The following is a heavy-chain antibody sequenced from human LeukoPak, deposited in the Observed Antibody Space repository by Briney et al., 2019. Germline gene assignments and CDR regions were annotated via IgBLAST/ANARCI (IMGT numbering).Heavy chain of an antibody. D-gene: IGHD4/OR15-4a*01. Sequence: PGRSLRLSCATSGFPFSRYAMQWVRQAPGRGLEWGAVISSDGNLIFYADSVKGRFTISRDNSKNTVYLQMNSLRAEDTAVFYCAREEYDYALGALDVWGQGTTVSVSS. V-gene: IGHV3-30*04. J-gene: IGHJ6*02. CDR3: AREEYDYALGALDV. CDR2: ISSDGNLI. CDR1: GFPFSRYA.